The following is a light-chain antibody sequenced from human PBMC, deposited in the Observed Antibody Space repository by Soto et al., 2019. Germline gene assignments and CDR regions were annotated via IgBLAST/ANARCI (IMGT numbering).Light chain of an antibody. CDR1: QSVSSSY. Sequence: EIVLTQSPGTLSLSPGERATLSCRASQSVSSSYLAWYQQKPGQAPRLLIYGASSRATGIPDRFSGSGSGTDFTLTISRLEPEDFAVYYCPQYGFFGGGTKVEIK. J-gene: IGKJ4*01. CDR3: PQYGF. CDR2: GAS. V-gene: IGKV3-20*01.